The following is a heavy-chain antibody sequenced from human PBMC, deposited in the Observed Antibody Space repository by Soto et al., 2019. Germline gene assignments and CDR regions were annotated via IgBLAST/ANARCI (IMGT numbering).Heavy chain of an antibody. CDR1: EFTVSGNY. J-gene: IGHJ4*02. Sequence: GGSLRLSCAASEFTVSGNYMNWVRQAPGKGLEGVSLNSAGSSTSYADSVKGRFTISRDNAKHTLYLQMNSLRAEDTAVYYCARDLLPDYYGSGSCYSVFDYWGQGTLVTVSS. CDR3: ARDLLPDYYGSGSCYSVFDY. D-gene: IGHD3-10*01. V-gene: IGHV3-74*01. CDR2: NSAGSST.